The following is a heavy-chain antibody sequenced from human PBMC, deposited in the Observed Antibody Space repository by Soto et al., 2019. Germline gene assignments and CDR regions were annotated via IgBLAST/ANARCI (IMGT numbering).Heavy chain of an antibody. J-gene: IGHJ6*02. CDR1: GYTFTSYA. D-gene: IGHD3-22*01. CDR2: INAGNGNT. CDR3: AREIVVGAPSDYYYYGMDV. Sequence: ASVKVSCKASGYTFTSYAIHWVRQAPGQRLEWMGWINAGNGNTKYSQKFQGRVTITRDTSASTAYMELSSLRSEDTAVYYCAREIVVGAPSDYYYYGMDVWGQGTTVTVSS. V-gene: IGHV1-3*01.